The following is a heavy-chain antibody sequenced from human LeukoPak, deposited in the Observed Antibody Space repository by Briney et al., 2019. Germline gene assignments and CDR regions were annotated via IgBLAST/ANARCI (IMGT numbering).Heavy chain of an antibody. J-gene: IGHJ3*02. V-gene: IGHV4-39*01. CDR2: IYYSGST. D-gene: IGHD1-1*01. CDR1: GGSISSSSYY. Sequence: SETLSLTCTVSGGSISSSSYYWGWIRQPPGKGLEWIGSIYYSGSTYYNPSLKSRVTISVDTSRNQFSLKLSSVTAADTAVYYCARLYHPPNWNDVFDAFDIWGQGTMVTVSS. CDR3: ARLYHPPNWNDVFDAFDI.